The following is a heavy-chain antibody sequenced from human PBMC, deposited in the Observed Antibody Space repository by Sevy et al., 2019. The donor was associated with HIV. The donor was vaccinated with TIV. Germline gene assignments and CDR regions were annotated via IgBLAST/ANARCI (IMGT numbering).Heavy chain of an antibody. CDR3: ARGHYLDSVDY. D-gene: IGHD3-22*01. V-gene: IGHV1-2*02. J-gene: IGHJ4*02. CDR1: GYTFTGYF. CDR2: INPKSGGT. Sequence: ASVKVSCKTSGYTFTGYFIHWVRQAPGQGLEWMGWINPKSGGTNSAQKFQGRVTMTRDTSISTAYMELSSLRSDDTAVYYCARGHYLDSVDYWGQGTLVTVSS.